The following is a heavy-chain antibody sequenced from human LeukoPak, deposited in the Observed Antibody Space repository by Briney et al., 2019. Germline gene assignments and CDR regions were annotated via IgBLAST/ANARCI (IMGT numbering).Heavy chain of an antibody. Sequence: GGPLRLSWQASGFPFIGANMNWVRQPPGRGRGWVSFISNSGNFIKYADSVKGRFTISRDNAKNSLYLQMNSLRAEDTAMYYCTRDRALNIRAYDIWGQGTLVTVSS. CDR2: ISNSGNFI. CDR1: GFPFIGAN. D-gene: IGHD3-10*01. J-gene: IGHJ3*02. V-gene: IGHV3-21*01. CDR3: TRDRALNIRAYDI.